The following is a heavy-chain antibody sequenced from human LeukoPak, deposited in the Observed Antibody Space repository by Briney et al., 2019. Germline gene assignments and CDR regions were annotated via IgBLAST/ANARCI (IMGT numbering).Heavy chain of an antibody. V-gene: IGHV7-4-1*02. CDR2: INTNTENP. CDR1: GYTFTSYA. J-gene: IGHJ4*02. Sequence: ASVKVPCKASGYTFTSYAMNWVRQAPGQGLEWMGWINTNTENPTYAQGFTGRFVFSLDTSVSTAYLQISSLKAEDTAVYYCARRGSVGYYDFWSGPSGVYYFDYWGQGTLVTVSS. CDR3: ARRGSVGYYDFWSGPSGVYYFDY. D-gene: IGHD3-3*01.